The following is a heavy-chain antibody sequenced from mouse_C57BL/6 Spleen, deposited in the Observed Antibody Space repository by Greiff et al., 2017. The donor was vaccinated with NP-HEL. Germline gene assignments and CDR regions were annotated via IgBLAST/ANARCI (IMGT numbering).Heavy chain of an antibody. Sequence: VQLQQSGAELVRPGASVKLSCKASGYTFTDYYINWVKQRPGQGLEWIARIYPGSGNTYYNEKFKGKATLTAEKSSSTAYMQLSSLTSEDSAVYFCARGGDYDGSFDYWGQGTTLTVSS. CDR3: ARGGDYDGSFDY. J-gene: IGHJ2*01. D-gene: IGHD2-4*01. CDR1: GYTFTDYY. CDR2: IYPGSGNT. V-gene: IGHV1-76*01.